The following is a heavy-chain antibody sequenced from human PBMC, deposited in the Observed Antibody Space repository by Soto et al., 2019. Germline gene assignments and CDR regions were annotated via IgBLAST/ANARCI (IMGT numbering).Heavy chain of an antibody. J-gene: IGHJ4*02. CDR3: ASYGSGSYYGDY. CDR1: GGSISSYY. V-gene: IGHV4-59*01. D-gene: IGHD3-10*01. Sequence: QVQLQESGPGLVKPSETLSLTCTVSGGSISSYYWSWIWQPPGKVLEWIGYIYYSGSTNYNPSLMSRVTTSVDTSKHQFSLKLSSVTAADTAVYYCASYGSGSYYGDYWGQGTLVTVSS. CDR2: IYYSGST.